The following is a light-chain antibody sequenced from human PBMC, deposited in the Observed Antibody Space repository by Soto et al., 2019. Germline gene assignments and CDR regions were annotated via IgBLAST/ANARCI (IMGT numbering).Light chain of an antibody. Sequence: EIVLTQSPATLSLSPGERATLSYRASQSVSSYLAWYQQKPGQAPRLLIYDVSNRATGIPARFSGSGSGTDFTLTISSLEPEDFAVYYCQHRSNWLYTFGQGTKLEIK. CDR2: DVS. J-gene: IGKJ2*01. V-gene: IGKV3-11*01. CDR1: QSVSSY. CDR3: QHRSNWLYT.